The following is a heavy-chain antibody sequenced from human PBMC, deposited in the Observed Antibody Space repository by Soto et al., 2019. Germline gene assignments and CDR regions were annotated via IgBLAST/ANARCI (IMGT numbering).Heavy chain of an antibody. J-gene: IGHJ6*02. Sequence: QVQLVQSGAEVKKPGSSVKVSCKASGGTFSSYAISWVRQAPGQGLEWMGGIIPIFGTANYAQKFQGRVTITADESTSTAYMELSSLSSEDTAVYYCARDDDFWSGNYSYYGMDVWGQGTTVTVSS. CDR3: ARDDDFWSGNYSYYGMDV. CDR2: IIPIFGTA. V-gene: IGHV1-69*12. D-gene: IGHD3-3*01. CDR1: GGTFSSYA.